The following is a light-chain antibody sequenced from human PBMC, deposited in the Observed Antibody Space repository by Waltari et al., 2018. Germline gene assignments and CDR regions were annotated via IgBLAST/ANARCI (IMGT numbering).Light chain of an antibody. J-gene: IGLJ2*01. CDR2: GNS. CDR3: QSYDSSLSVVV. Sequence: QSVLTQPPSVSGAPGQRVTISCTGRSPNIGAGYDVPWYQQLPGTAPKLLIYGNSNRPSGVPDRFSGSKSGTSASLAITGLQAEDEADYYCQSYDSSLSVVVFGGGTKLTVL. V-gene: IGLV1-40*01. CDR1: SPNIGAGYD.